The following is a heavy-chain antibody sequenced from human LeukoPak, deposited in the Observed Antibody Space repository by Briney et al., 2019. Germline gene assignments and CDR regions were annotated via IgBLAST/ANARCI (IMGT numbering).Heavy chain of an antibody. Sequence: PSETLSLTCAVSGYSISSGCYWGWIRQPPGKGLEWIGSIYHSGSTYYNPPLKSRVTISVDTSKNQFSLKLSSVTAADTAVYYCARHRLRFLESAMDVWGKGTTVTVSS. J-gene: IGHJ6*03. V-gene: IGHV4-38-2*01. D-gene: IGHD3-3*01. CDR1: GYSISSGCY. CDR3: ARHRLRFLESAMDV. CDR2: IYHSGST.